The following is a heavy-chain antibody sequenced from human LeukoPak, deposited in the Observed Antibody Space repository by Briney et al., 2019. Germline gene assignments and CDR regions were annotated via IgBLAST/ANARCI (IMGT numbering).Heavy chain of an antibody. J-gene: IGHJ4*02. CDR2: IYYSGST. CDR3: ARHGYSSGWAIFDY. D-gene: IGHD6-19*01. CDR1: GGSISSYY. Sequence: SETLSLTCTVSGGSISSYYWSWIRQPPGKGLEWIGYIYYSGSTNYNPSLKSRVTISVDTSKNQFSLKLSSVTAADTAVYYCARHGYSSGWAIFDYWGQGTLVTVSS. V-gene: IGHV4-59*08.